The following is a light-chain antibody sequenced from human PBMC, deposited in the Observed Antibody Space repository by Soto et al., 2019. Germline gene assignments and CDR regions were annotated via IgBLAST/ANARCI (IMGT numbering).Light chain of an antibody. CDR3: QQYNSYWT. CDR2: DVS. V-gene: IGKV1-5*01. CDR1: QNINAW. Sequence: DIQMTQAPSTLSASVGDSVTISCRASQNINAWLAWYQQKPGKAPKLLIYDVSTLDSGVPSRFSGSGSGTEFTLTISSLQPDDFATYYCQQYNSYWTFGQGTKVDIK. J-gene: IGKJ1*01.